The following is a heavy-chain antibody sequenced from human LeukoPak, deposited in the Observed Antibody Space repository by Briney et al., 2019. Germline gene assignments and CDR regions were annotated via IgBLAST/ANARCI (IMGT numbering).Heavy chain of an antibody. V-gene: IGHV4-39*01. D-gene: IGHD2-21*01. CDR1: GGSICCHY. CDR2: IYYSGST. CDR3: ARSHIVEVTGFAFHN. J-gene: IGHJ3*02. Sequence: SETLLLTCTVSGGSICCHYWSWIRQPPGKGLEWIGSIYYSGSTYYNPSLKSRVTITVDTSKNQFSLKLSSVTAADTTVYYCARSHIVEVTGFAFHNWGQGTLVTVSS.